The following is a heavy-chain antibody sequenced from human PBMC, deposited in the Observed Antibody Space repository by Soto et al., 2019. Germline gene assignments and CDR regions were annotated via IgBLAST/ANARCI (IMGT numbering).Heavy chain of an antibody. J-gene: IGHJ4*02. D-gene: IGHD5-12*01. CDR2: ISYDGNNK. Sequence: PGGSLRLSYASSGFTFSSYGMHWVRQAPGKGLEWVAVISYDGNNKYYADSVKGRFTISRDNSKNTLYLQMNSLRAEDTAVYYCAKLQYGGYSDGTYYFDYWGQGTLVTVSS. CDR3: AKLQYGGYSDGTYYFDY. V-gene: IGHV3-30*18. CDR1: GFTFSSYG.